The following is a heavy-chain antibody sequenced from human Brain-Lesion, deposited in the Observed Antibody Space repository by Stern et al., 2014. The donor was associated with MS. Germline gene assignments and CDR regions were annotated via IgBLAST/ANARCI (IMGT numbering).Heavy chain of an antibody. Sequence: VQLVESGGGVVQPGRSLRLSCAASGFTFSYHAMHWVRQAPGKGLEWVAFISYDGSDKNDADSVKGRFTISRDNSRTTLYLQMNSLRVDDTAVYYCARGGAVTTSDYYLDYWGQGILVTVSS. V-gene: IGHV3-30*01. CDR2: ISYDGSDK. CDR3: ARGGAVTTSDYYLDY. CDR1: GFTFSYHA. J-gene: IGHJ4*02. D-gene: IGHD4-17*01.